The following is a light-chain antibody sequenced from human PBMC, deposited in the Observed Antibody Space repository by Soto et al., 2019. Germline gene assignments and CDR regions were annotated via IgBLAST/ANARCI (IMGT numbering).Light chain of an antibody. CDR1: QSVSSN. CDR3: QQYNNWTGT. V-gene: IGKV3-15*01. J-gene: IGKJ1*01. CDR2: RAS. Sequence: DIRMTQSPATLSWSPGGRATLSCRASQSVSSNLAWYQQKPGKAPRLLIQRASTRATGIPARLSGSGYGTELTITISSMKYEDFAVYFCQQYNNWTGTFGQGTQVDIK.